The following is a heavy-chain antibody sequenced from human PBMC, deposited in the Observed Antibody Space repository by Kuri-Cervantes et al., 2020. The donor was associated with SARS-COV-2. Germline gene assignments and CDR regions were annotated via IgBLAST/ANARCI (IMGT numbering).Heavy chain of an antibody. V-gene: IGHV3-73*01. CDR1: GFLFSASA. CDR2: VRGKANNYAT. Sequence: GESLKISCEVSGFLFSASAIHWVRQASGKGLEWVGRVRGKANNYATAYAASVKGRFTISRDDSKNMAYLQMNSLKTEDTAVYYCARASGAFGVVIGLGWFDPWGQGTLVTVSS. J-gene: IGHJ5*02. D-gene: IGHD3-3*01. CDR3: ARASGAFGVVIGLGWFDP.